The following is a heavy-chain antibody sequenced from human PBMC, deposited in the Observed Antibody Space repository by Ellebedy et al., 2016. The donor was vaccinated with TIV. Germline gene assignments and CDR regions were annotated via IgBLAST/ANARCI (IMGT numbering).Heavy chain of an antibody. J-gene: IGHJ6*02. CDR1: GYTFTGYY. D-gene: IGHD6-19*01. V-gene: IGHV1-2*02. CDR3: ARYSGWYSYYYYYGMDV. Sequence: AASVKVSCKASGYTFTGYYMHWVRQAPGQGLEWMGWINPNSGGTNYAQKFQGRVTMTRDTSISTAYMELSRLRSDDTAVYYCARYSGWYSYYYYYGMDVWGQGTTVTVSS. CDR2: INPNSGGT.